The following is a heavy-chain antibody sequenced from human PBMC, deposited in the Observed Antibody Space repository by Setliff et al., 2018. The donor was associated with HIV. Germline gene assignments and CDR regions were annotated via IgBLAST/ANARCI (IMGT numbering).Heavy chain of an antibody. CDR2: IYHSGSF. J-gene: IGHJ4*02. V-gene: IGHV4-4*02. CDR3: ARGTHCGGDCTNYFDS. D-gene: IGHD2-21*01. CDR1: SGSISSTNW. Sequence: KTSETLSLTCNVSSGSISSTNWWSWVRQPPGKGLEWIGEIYHSGSFNYNPSLKSRVTISLDNSINQFSLNLTSVTAADTAVYFCARGTHCGGDCTNYFDSWGQGILVTVSS.